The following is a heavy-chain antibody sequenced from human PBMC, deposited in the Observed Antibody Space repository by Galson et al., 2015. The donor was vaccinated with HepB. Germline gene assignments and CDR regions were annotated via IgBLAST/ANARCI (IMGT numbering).Heavy chain of an antibody. Sequence: SVKVSCKASGYTFSTYSITWVRQAPGQGLEWMRWISVYSGNTYYAQKFQGRVTMTTDTSTSTAYMELRSLRSDDPAVYYCARARYSSSPPDYWGQGTLVTVSS. CDR3: ARARYSSSPPDY. V-gene: IGHV1-18*01. J-gene: IGHJ4*02. CDR2: ISVYSGNT. CDR1: GYTFSTYS. D-gene: IGHD6-6*01.